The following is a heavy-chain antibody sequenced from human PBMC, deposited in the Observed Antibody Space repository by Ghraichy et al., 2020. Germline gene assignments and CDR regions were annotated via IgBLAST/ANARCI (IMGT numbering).Heavy chain of an antibody. V-gene: IGHV3-33*01. CDR3: ARDSNPVLDYYFYGMDV. D-gene: IGHD4-11*01. CDR1: GLTFSRYG. Sequence: GGSLRLSCAASGLTFSRYGMHWVRQAPGKGLEWVAVIWYDGSKKYYADSVKGRFTISRDNSKNTLDLQMNSLRAEDTAVYYCARDSNPVLDYYFYGMDVWGQGTTVTVSS. J-gene: IGHJ6*02. CDR2: IWYDGSKK.